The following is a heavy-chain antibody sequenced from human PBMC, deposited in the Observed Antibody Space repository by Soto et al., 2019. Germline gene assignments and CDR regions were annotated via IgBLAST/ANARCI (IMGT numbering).Heavy chain of an antibody. CDR1: GGTFSSYT. D-gene: IGHD5-12*01. Sequence: QVQLVQSGAEVKKPGSSVKVSCKASGGTFSSYTISWVRQAPGQGLEWMGRIIPILGIANYAQKFQGRVTITADKSTSTAYMELSSLRSEDTAVYYCARDRELYSGSDLSLYFDYWGQGTLVTVSS. V-gene: IGHV1-69*08. J-gene: IGHJ4*02. CDR2: IIPILGIA. CDR3: ARDRELYSGSDLSLYFDY.